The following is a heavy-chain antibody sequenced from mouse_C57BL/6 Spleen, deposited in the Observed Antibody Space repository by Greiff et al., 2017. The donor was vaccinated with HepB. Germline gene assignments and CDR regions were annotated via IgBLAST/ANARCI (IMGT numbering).Heavy chain of an antibody. CDR2: IDPENGDT. V-gene: IGHV14-4*01. J-gene: IGHJ2*01. D-gene: IGHD1-1*01. CDR3: TTLNYGDY. CDR1: GFNIKDDY. Sequence: VQLQQSGAELVRPGASVKLSCTASGFNIKDDYMHWVKQRPEQGLEWIGWIDPENGDTEYASKFQGKATITADTSSNTAYLQLSSLTSEDTAVYYCTTLNYGDYWGQGTTLTVSS.